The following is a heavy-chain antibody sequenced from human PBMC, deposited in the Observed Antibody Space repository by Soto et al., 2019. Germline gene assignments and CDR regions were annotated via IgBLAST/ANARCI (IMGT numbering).Heavy chain of an antibody. CDR3: ARDGTAMVTAIDY. V-gene: IGHV3-30-3*01. Sequence: QVQLVESGGGVVQPGRSLRLSCAASGFTFSSYAMHWVRQAPDKGLEWVAVISYDGSNKYYADSVKGRFTISRDNSKNTLYLQMNSLRAEDTAVYYCARDGTAMVTAIDYWGQGTLVTVSS. CDR1: GFTFSSYA. J-gene: IGHJ4*02. CDR2: ISYDGSNK. D-gene: IGHD5-18*01.